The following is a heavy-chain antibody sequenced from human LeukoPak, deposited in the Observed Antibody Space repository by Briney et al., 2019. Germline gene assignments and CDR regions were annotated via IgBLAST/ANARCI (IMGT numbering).Heavy chain of an antibody. Sequence: SVKVSCKASGGTFSSYAISWVRQAPGQGLEWMGGIIPIFGTANCAQKFQGRVTITADESTSTAYMELSSLRSEDTAVYYCAREMHYYDSSGYYRYYYYGMDVWGQGTTVTVSS. CDR3: AREMHYYDSSGYYRYYYYGMDV. CDR2: IIPIFGTA. V-gene: IGHV1-69*13. J-gene: IGHJ6*02. D-gene: IGHD3-22*01. CDR1: GGTFSSYA.